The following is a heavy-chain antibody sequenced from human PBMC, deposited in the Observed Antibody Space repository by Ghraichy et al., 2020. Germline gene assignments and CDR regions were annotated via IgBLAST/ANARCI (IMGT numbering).Heavy chain of an antibody. J-gene: IGHJ2*01. Sequence: SVKVSCKASGGTFSSYAISWVRQAPGQGLEWMGGIIPIFGTANYAQKFQGRVTITADKSTSTAYMELSSLRSEDTAVYYCARGWGPCGGDCYTHRGYFDLWGRGTLVTVSS. CDR1: GGTFSSYA. D-gene: IGHD2-21*02. CDR3: ARGWGPCGGDCYTHRGYFDL. V-gene: IGHV1-69*06. CDR2: IIPIFGTA.